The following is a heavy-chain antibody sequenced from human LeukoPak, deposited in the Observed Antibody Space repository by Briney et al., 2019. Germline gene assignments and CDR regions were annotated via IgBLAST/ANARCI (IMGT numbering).Heavy chain of an antibody. CDR3: ARGPSITMVRGGQWYYYMDV. D-gene: IGHD3-10*01. CDR2: INPSGGST. CDR1: GYTFTRYY. J-gene: IGHJ6*03. V-gene: IGHV1-46*01. Sequence: ASVKVSCKASGYTFTRYYMHWVRQAPGQGLEWMGIINPSGGSTNYAQKFQGRVTMTRDTSTNTVYMELRSLRSEDTAVYYCARGPSITMVRGGQWYYYMDVWGKGTTVTISS.